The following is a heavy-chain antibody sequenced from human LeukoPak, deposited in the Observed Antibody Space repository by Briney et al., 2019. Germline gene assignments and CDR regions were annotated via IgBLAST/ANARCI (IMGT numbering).Heavy chain of an antibody. Sequence: GGSLRLSCAASGFTFSSYSMNWVRQAPGKGLVWVSSISSSSSYIYYADSVKGRFTISRDNAKNSLYLQMNSLRAEDTAVYYCARGARGNYEVYFDYWGQGTLVTVSS. D-gene: IGHD4-11*01. CDR2: ISSSSSYI. V-gene: IGHV3-21*01. J-gene: IGHJ4*02. CDR1: GFTFSSYS. CDR3: ARGARGNYEVYFDY.